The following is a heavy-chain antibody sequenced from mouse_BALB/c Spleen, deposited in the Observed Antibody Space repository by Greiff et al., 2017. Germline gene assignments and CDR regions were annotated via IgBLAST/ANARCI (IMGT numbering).Heavy chain of an antibody. CDR2: ISYSGST. V-gene: IGHV3-2*02. Sequence: EVQLQQSGPGLVKPSQSLSLTCTVTGYSITSDYAWNWIRQFPGNKLEWMGYISYSGSTSYNPSLKSRISITRDTSKNQFFLQLNSVTTEDTATYYCANGGGYDPFDYWGQGTTLTVSS. D-gene: IGHD2-14*01. CDR1: GYSITSDYA. J-gene: IGHJ2*01. CDR3: ANGGGYDPFDY.